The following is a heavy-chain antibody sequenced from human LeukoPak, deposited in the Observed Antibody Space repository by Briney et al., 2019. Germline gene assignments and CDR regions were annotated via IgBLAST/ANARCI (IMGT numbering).Heavy chain of an antibody. CDR2: LYSSGST. V-gene: IGHV4-61*02. Sequence: PSETLSLTCTVSGGSISSGSYYWSWIRQPAGKGLEWIGRLYSSGSTHYNTSLKSRVTISVDTSKNQFSLKLSSVTAADTAVYYCARQVSVRYFDWLYRRRHNWFDPWGQGTLVTVSS. D-gene: IGHD3-9*01. J-gene: IGHJ5*02. CDR3: ARQVSVRYFDWLYRRRHNWFDP. CDR1: GGSISSGSYY.